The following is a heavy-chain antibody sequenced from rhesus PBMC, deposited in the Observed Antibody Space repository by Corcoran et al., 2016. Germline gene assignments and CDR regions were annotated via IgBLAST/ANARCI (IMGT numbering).Heavy chain of an antibody. CDR2: ISGSGGST. J-gene: IGHJ4*01. Sequence: QLQLQASGPGLVKPPETLSLTCAVSAASISSNYWSWIRQHPGKGLEWIGRISGSGGSTDYNPSLKSRVTISSDTSKNQFSLKLSSVTAADTAVYYCARSRRIAAADWGQGVLVTVSS. CDR1: AASISSNY. D-gene: IGHD6-31*01. CDR3: ARSRRIAAAD. V-gene: IGHV4-173*01.